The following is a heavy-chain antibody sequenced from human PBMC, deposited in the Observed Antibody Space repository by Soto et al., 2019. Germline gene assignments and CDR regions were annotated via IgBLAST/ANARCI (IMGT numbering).Heavy chain of an antibody. Sequence: EVQLVESGGGLVQPGGSLRLSCAASGFTLSSYWMSWVRQAPGKGLEWVANIKQDGSEKYYVDSVKGRFTISRDSAKNSLYLQRNRLRAEDTAVYYCARDYHDFWSRYYYYGPDVSGQVTTVTASS. CDR2: IKQDGSEK. J-gene: IGHJ6*02. D-gene: IGHD3-3*01. CDR1: GFTLSSYW. CDR3: ARDYHDFWSRYYYYGPDV. V-gene: IGHV3-7*05.